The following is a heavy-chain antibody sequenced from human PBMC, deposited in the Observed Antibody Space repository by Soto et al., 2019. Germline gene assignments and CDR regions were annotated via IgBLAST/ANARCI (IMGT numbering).Heavy chain of an antibody. Sequence: ASVKVSCKASGYTFIDFFIYWVRQAPGQGLEWMGWINPNSGGTHYAEKFQGWVTLTRDTSISTTYMELGRLRSNDTAVYYCAKGGGGYSGYDLAYWGQGTLVTVS. D-gene: IGHD5-12*01. CDR3: AKGGGGYSGYDLAY. J-gene: IGHJ4*02. V-gene: IGHV1-2*04. CDR2: INPNSGGT. CDR1: GYTFIDFF.